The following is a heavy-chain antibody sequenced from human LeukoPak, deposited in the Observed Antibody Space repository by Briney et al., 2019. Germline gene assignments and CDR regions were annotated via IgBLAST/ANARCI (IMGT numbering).Heavy chain of an antibody. Sequence: GESLKISCQGFGYSFTTYWIGWVRQTPGKGLEWMGIIYSPSFQGQVTMSADKSISTAYLQWSSLKASDTAMYYCARRGRSSNYFDYWGQGTLVTVSS. J-gene: IGHJ4*02. CDR3: ARRGRSSNYFDY. D-gene: IGHD6-6*01. V-gene: IGHV5-51*01. CDR1: GYSFTTYW. CDR2: IY.